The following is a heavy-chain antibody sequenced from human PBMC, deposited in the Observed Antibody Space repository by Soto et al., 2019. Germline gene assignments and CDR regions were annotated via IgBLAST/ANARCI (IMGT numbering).Heavy chain of an antibody. V-gene: IGHV1-18*01. CDR3: ARGLRDYDSSGYYYDFDY. CDR2: ISAYNGNT. D-gene: IGHD3-22*01. CDR1: GYTFTSYG. Sequence: ASVKVSCKASGYTFTSYGISWVRQAPGQGLEWMGWISAYNGNTNYAQKLQGRVTMTTDTSTSTAYMELRSLRSDDTAVYYCARGLRDYDSSGYYYDFDYWGQGTLVTVS. J-gene: IGHJ4*02.